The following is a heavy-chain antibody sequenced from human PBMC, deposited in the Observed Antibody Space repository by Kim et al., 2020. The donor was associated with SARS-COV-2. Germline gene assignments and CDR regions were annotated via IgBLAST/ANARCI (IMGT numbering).Heavy chain of an antibody. CDR1: GASLRGVF. D-gene: IGHD2-8*02. V-gene: IGHV4-34*01. CDR3: AGGLRGAWEVAYA. Sequence: SETLSLTCTVYGASLRGVFWTWIRQPPGKGLQWIGEVTNTGSPYYDASLSSRLTISSDTSENQLSLRLRSVTAADTGVYYCAGGLRGAWEVAYAWGQGTLVTVSP. J-gene: IGHJ5*02. CDR2: VTNTGSP.